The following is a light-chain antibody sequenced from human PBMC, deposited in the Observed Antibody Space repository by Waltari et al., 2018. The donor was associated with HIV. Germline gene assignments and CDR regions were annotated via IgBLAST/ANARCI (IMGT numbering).Light chain of an antibody. V-gene: IGKV2-28*01. Sequence: DLVMTQSPLSLPVTPGVPVSITCSSSQSLLHSNGFNYLDWYLQKPGQSPQLLIPLASNRAAGGPDRFSGSGSGTDFTLKISRVEAEDVGVYYCMQALQTPRTFGQGTKVEIK. CDR1: QSLLHSNGFNY. J-gene: IGKJ1*01. CDR2: LAS. CDR3: MQALQTPRT.